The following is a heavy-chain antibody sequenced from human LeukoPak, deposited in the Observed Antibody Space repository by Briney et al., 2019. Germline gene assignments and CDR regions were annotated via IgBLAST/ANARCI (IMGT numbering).Heavy chain of an antibody. V-gene: IGHV3-7*01. CDR3: AKDWGDSYFYYYMDV. D-gene: IGHD3-16*01. CDR2: INQDGSEK. CDR1: GFTFSSYW. J-gene: IGHJ6*03. Sequence: GGSLRLSCAASGFTFSSYWMSWGRQAPGKGLEWVATINQDGSEKYYVDSVKGRFTISRDNAKKLLYLQMNSLRIEDTAVYYCAKDWGDSYFYYYMDVWGKGTTVTISS.